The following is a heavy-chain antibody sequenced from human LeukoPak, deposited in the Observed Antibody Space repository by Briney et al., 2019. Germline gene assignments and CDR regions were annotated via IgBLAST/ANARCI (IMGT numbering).Heavy chain of an antibody. Sequence: GGSLRLSCAASGFTFSNAWVNWVRQAPGKGLEWVGRIKDKINAGATDYAAPVKGRFTISRDDSKNTLYLQMSTLKTEDTAVYYCSTDRGWYCSGGSCYAGLRYYYGMDVWGQGTTVSVSS. CDR2: IKDKINAGAT. CDR3: STDRGWYCSGGSCYAGLRYYYGMDV. V-gene: IGHV3-15*01. CDR1: GFTFSNAW. J-gene: IGHJ6*02. D-gene: IGHD2-15*01.